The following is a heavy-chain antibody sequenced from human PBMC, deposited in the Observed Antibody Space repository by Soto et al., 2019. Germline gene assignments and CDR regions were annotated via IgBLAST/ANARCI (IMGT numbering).Heavy chain of an antibody. V-gene: IGHV4-59*08. D-gene: IGHD3-22*01. CDR2: IYYTGST. J-gene: IGHJ5*02. CDR3: SRSSYYYGSSGYFFSWFDP. CDR1: GDSIGTHY. Sequence: NPSETLSLTCTISGDSIGTHYWSWIRQPPGKGLEWIGYIYYTGSTKFNPSHQSRVTMSVDTSKNQFSLKLSSVTAADTAVYYCSRSSYYYGSSGYFFSWFDPWGQGTLVTVS.